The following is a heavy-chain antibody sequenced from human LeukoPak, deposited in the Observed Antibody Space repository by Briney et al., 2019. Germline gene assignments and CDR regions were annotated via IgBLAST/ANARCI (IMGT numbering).Heavy chain of an antibody. V-gene: IGHV1-24*01. CDR2: FDPEDGET. CDR1: GYTLTELS. D-gene: IGHD4-17*01. CDR3: ATVFATVTYRPGYLDNISNWFDP. Sequence: ASVKVSCKVSGYTLTELSMHWVRQAPGKGREWMGGFDPEDGETIYAQKFQDRVTMTEDTSTDTAYMELSSLRSEDTAVYYCATVFATVTYRPGYLDNISNWFDPWGQGTLVTVSS. J-gene: IGHJ5*02.